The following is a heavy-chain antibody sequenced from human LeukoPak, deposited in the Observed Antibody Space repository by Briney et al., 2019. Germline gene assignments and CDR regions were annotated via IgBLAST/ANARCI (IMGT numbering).Heavy chain of an antibody. J-gene: IGHJ3*02. CDR3: ARDMRGQLLPGGNAFDI. V-gene: IGHV3-20*04. CDR1: GFTFDDYG. CDR2: VNWNGGST. Sequence: PGGSLRLSCAASGFTFDDYGMSWVRQAPGRGLEWISGVNWNGGSTGYADSVKGRFTISRDNSKNTLYLQMNSLRAEDTAVYYCARDMRGQLLPGGNAFDIWGQGTMVTVSS. D-gene: IGHD2-2*01.